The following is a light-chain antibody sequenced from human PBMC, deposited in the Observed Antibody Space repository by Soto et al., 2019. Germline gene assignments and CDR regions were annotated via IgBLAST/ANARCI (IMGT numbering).Light chain of an antibody. Sequence: DIQMTQSPSTLSATVGDRVTITCRASQSISTWLAWYQQKPGKAPKLLIYDASSLEVGVPSRFSGSGSRTEFTLTISSLQPDDYGTYYCQQLRMYPSTVGGGTKVDSK. CDR3: QQLRMYPST. CDR1: QSISTW. J-gene: IGKJ4*01. V-gene: IGKV1-5*01. CDR2: DAS.